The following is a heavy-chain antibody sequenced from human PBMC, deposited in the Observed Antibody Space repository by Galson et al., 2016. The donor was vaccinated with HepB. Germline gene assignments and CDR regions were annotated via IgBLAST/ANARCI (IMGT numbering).Heavy chain of an antibody. CDR1: GFTFSNYA. Sequence: SLRLSCAASGFTFSNYAMNWVRQAPGKGLEWVSAISGRGGSTFYAESVKGRFTISRDNSRNTLYLQMSSLRAEDTAVYYCAKGDQDIVMVVAALDSWGLGTLVTVSS. D-gene: IGHD2-15*01. V-gene: IGHV3-23*01. J-gene: IGHJ4*02. CDR2: ISGRGGST. CDR3: AKGDQDIVMVVAALDS.